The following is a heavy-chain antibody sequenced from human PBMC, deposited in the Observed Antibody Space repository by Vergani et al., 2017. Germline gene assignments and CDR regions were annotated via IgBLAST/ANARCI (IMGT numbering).Heavy chain of an antibody. V-gene: IGHV3-9*01. CDR3: AKDEVDTAMGRIDY. J-gene: IGHJ4*02. CDR2: ISWNSGSV. D-gene: IGHD5-18*01. Sequence: EVQLVESGGGLVQPGRSLRLSCAASGFTFDDYAMHWVRQAPGKGLEWVSGISWNSGSVGYADSVKGRFTLSRDNAKNSLYLQMNSLRAEDTALYYCAKDEVDTAMGRIDYWGQGTLVTVSS. CDR1: GFTFDDYA.